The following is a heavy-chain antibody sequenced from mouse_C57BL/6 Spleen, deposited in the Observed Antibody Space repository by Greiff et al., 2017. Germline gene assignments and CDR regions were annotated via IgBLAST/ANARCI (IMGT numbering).Heavy chain of an antibody. CDR1: GYTFTDYE. D-gene: IGHD4-1*01. J-gene: IGHJ2*01. CDR3: TRDWEGSFDY. Sequence: QVQLQQSGAELVRPGASVTLSCKASGYTFTDYEMHWVKQTPVHGLEWIGAIDPETGGTAYNQKFKGKAILTADKSSRTAYMELRSLSSEDSAVYYCTRDWEGSFDYWGQGTTLTVSS. V-gene: IGHV1-15*01. CDR2: IDPETGGT.